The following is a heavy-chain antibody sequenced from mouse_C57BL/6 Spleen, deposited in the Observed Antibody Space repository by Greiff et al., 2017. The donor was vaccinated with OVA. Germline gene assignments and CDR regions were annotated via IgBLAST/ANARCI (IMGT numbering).Heavy chain of an antibody. D-gene: IGHD2-5*01. J-gene: IGHJ2*01. Sequence: QVQLQQSGPELVKPGASVKISCKASGYSFTSYYIHWVKQRPGQGLEWIGWIYPGSGNTKYNEKFKGKATLTADTSSSTAYMQLSSLTSEDSAVYYCARDNTYSNRYFDYWGQGTTLTVSS. CDR2: IYPGSGNT. CDR3: ARDNTYSNRYFDY. V-gene: IGHV1-66*01. CDR1: GYSFTSYY.